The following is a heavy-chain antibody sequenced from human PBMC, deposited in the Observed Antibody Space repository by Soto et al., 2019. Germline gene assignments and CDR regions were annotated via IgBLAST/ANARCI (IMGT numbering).Heavy chain of an antibody. CDR2: IRSKANSYAT. Sequence: GAVRVYSADSGFTFSGYDMHWVRQASGKGLEWVGRIRSKANSYATAYAASVKGRFTISRDDSKNTAYLQMNSLKTEDTAVYYCTRRGAGPDFDYWGQGTLVTVSS. V-gene: IGHV3-73*01. CDR1: GFTFSGYD. CDR3: TRRGAGPDFDY. J-gene: IGHJ4*02. D-gene: IGHD6-19*01.